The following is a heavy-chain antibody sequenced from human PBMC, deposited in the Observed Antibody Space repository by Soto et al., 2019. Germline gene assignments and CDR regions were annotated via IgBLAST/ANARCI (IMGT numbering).Heavy chain of an antibody. CDR1: GYTFTSYG. CDR2: ISAYNGNT. Sequence: QVQLVQSGTEVKKPGASVKVSCKASGYTFTSYGINWVRQAPGQGPEWMGWISAYNGNTNYAHKVQGRVTLTTDTSTSTAYMELRSLRSDDTAVYYCARDLFVCLNDICSSWGYWGQGTLVTVSS. CDR3: ARDLFVCLNDICSSWGY. V-gene: IGHV1-18*01. D-gene: IGHD2-8*01. J-gene: IGHJ4*02.